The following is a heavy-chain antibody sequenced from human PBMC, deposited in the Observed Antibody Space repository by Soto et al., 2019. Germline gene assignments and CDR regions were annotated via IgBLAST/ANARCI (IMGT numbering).Heavy chain of an antibody. J-gene: IGHJ6*02. D-gene: IGHD5-18*01. V-gene: IGHV3-33*01. CDR1: GFTFSSYG. CDR2: IWYDGSNK. CDR3: ARWDTAMKHYGMDV. Sequence: VQLVESGGGVVQPGRSLRLSCAASGFTFSSYGMHWVRQAPGKGLEWVAVIWYDGSNKYYADSVKGRFTISRDNSKNTLYLQMNSLRAEDTAVYYCARWDTAMKHYGMDVWGQGTTVTVSS.